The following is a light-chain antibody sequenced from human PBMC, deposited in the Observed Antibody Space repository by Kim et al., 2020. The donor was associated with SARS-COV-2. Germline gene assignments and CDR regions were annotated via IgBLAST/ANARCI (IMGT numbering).Light chain of an antibody. CDR3: NSRDSSGNHDV. CDR2: GKN. CDR1: SLRSYY. V-gene: IGLV3-19*01. Sequence: SSELTQDPAVSVALGQTVRITCQGDSLRSYYASWDQQKPGQAPVLVIYGKNNRPSGIPDRFSGSSSGNTASLTITGAQAEDEADYYCNSRDSSGNHDVFGTGTKVTVL. J-gene: IGLJ1*01.